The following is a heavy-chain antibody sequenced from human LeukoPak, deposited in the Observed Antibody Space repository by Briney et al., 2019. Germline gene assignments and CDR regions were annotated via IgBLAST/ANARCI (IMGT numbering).Heavy chain of an antibody. CDR1: GGSFSNYY. V-gene: IGHV4-34*01. CDR3: ARRWNYGRNYYIDV. Sequence: SETLSLTCAVYGGSFSNYYWSWIRQTPGKGMEWIGEINDSGRTNYNPSLMSRVTVSADTSKNQFSLRLTSVTATDTAVYYCARRWNYGRNYYIDVWGKGAAVSVSS. CDR2: INDSGRT. J-gene: IGHJ6*03. D-gene: IGHD1-7*01.